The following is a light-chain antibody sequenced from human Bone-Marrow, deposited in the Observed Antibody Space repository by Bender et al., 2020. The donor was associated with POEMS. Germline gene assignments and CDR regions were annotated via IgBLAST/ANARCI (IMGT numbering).Light chain of an antibody. CDR1: KIGSQS. V-gene: IGLV3-21*04. Sequence: SYVLTQPPSVSVAPGKTATITCGGNKIGSQSVQWYQQKPGQAPVLVIYYDDDRPSGLPERFSGSKSGTSASLAISGLQSEDEADYYCAVWDDSLNGWVFGGGTKLTVL. J-gene: IGLJ3*02. CDR3: AVWDDSLNGWV. CDR2: YDD.